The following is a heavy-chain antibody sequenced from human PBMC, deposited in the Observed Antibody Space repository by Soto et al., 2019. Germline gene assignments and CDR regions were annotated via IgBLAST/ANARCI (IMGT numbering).Heavy chain of an antibody. CDR1: GYTFTSYD. V-gene: IGHV1-8*01. D-gene: IGHD3-10*01. Sequence: ASVKVSCKASGYTFTSYDINWVRQATGQGREWMGWMNPNSGNTGYAQKFQGRVTMTRNTSISTAYMELSSLRSEDTAVYYCARGVRRWFRELLYGMDVWGQGTTVTVSS. CDR2: MNPNSGNT. J-gene: IGHJ6*02. CDR3: ARGVRRWFRELLYGMDV.